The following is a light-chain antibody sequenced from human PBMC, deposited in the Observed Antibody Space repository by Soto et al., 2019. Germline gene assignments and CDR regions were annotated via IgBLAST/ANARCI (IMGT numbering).Light chain of an antibody. CDR2: DVT. J-gene: IGLJ1*01. CDR3: SSYTSSSTYV. Sequence: QSVLTQPASVSGSPGQSIAISCTGTSSDVDAYNYVSWYQQHPGKAPKLMIFDVTNRPSGVSDRFSGSKSGNTASLTISGLQAEDEADYYCSSYTSSSTYVFRTGTKVTVL. CDR1: SSDVDAYNY. V-gene: IGLV2-14*03.